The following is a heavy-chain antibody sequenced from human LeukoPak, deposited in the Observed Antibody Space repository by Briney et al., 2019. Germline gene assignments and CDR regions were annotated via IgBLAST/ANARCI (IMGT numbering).Heavy chain of an antibody. CDR1: GYTFTSYY. Sequence: ASVKVSCEASGYTFTSYYMHWVRQAPGQGLEWMGIINPSGDRTDFAQKFQGRVTMTKDTSTSTVYMQLSSLKSDDTAVYYCARGYYRLDYWGQGTLVTVSS. V-gene: IGHV1-46*01. J-gene: IGHJ4*02. CDR2: INPSGDRT. D-gene: IGHD1-26*01. CDR3: ARGYYRLDY.